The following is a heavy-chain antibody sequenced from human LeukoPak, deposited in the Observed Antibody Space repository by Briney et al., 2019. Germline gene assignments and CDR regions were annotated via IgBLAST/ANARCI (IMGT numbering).Heavy chain of an antibody. CDR1: GYTFSSFD. D-gene: IGHD1-1*01. CDR2: MNPNSGNT. V-gene: IGHV1-8*01. Sequence: GASVKVSRKASGYTFSSFDINWVRQVTGQGLEWMGWMNPNSGNTGYAQKFVGRVTMTRNTSINTAYMELSSLRSEDSAVYYCARSRGTTVYYYYMDVWGRGTTVTVSS. CDR3: ARSRGTTVYYYYMDV. J-gene: IGHJ6*03.